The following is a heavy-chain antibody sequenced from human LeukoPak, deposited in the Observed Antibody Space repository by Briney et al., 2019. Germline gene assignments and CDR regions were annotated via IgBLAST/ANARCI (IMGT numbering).Heavy chain of an antibody. V-gene: IGHV1-69*13. J-gene: IGHJ4*02. CDR2: IIPIFGTA. Sequence: ASVKVSCKTSGGTFSSYAISWVRQAPGQGLEWMGGIIPIFGTANYAQKFQGRVTITADESTSTAYMELSSLRSEDTAVYYCAIGYCSSTSCYDHPPDYWGQGTLVTVSS. D-gene: IGHD2-2*01. CDR3: AIGYCSSTSCYDHPPDY. CDR1: GGTFSSYA.